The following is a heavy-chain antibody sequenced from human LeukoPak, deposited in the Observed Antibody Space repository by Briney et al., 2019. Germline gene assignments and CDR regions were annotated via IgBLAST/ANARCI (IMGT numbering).Heavy chain of an antibody. Sequence: GGSLRLSCAASGFTFSSYGMHWVRQAPGKGLEWVAVIWYDGSNKYYADSVKGRFTISRDNSKNTLYLQMNSLRAEDTAVYYCARDHSSSWSSRYNWFDPWGQGTLVTVSS. CDR2: IWYDGSNK. V-gene: IGHV3-33*01. CDR1: GFTFSSYG. CDR3: ARDHSSSWSSRYNWFDP. D-gene: IGHD6-13*01. J-gene: IGHJ5*02.